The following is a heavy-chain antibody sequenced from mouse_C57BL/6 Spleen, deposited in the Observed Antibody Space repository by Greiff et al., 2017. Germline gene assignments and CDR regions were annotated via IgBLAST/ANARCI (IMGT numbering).Heavy chain of an antibody. CDR3: SRGRLYAMDY. CDR1: GYTFTSYW. CDR2: IDPSDSYT. J-gene: IGHJ4*01. V-gene: IGHV1-59*01. Sequence: QVQLQQPGAELVRPGTSVKLSCKASGYTFTSYWMHWVKQRPGQGLEWIGVIDPSDSYTNYNQKFKGKATLTVDTSSSTAYMQLSSLTSEDSAVYYGSRGRLYAMDYWGQGTSVTVSS.